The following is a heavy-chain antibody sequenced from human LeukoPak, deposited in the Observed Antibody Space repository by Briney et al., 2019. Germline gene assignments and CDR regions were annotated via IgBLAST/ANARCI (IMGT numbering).Heavy chain of an antibody. CDR1: GDSISSGNW. V-gene: IGHV4-4*02. Sequence: SGTLSLTCAVSGDSISSGNWWSWVRQPPGKGLEWIGEFYDGWSTNYNPSLKSRVTISVDKSNNQFYLKLNSVTAADTAVYYCARHQVGANTFDYWGQGTLVTVSS. CDR2: FYDGWST. J-gene: IGHJ4*02. D-gene: IGHD1-26*01. CDR3: ARHQVGANTFDY.